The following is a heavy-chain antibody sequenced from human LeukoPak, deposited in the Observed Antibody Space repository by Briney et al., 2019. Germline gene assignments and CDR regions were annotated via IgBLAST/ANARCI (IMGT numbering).Heavy chain of an antibody. V-gene: IGHV3-30*04. D-gene: IGHD1-26*01. J-gene: IGHJ4*02. Sequence: PGRSLRLSCAASGFTFSSYAMHWVRQAPGKGLEWVAVISYDGSNKYYADSVKGRFTISRDNSKNTLYLQMNSLRAEDTAAYYCARASGSYSPFDYWGQGTLVTVSS. CDR2: ISYDGSNK. CDR1: GFTFSSYA. CDR3: ARASGSYSPFDY.